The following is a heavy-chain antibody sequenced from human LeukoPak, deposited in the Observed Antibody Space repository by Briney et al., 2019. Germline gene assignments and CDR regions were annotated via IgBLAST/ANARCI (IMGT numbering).Heavy chain of an antibody. CDR1: GYTFTSYD. V-gene: IGHV1-8*01. Sequence: GASVKVSCKASGYTFTSYDINWVRQATGQGLEWMGWMNPNSGNTGYAQKFQGRVTMTRNTSISTAYMELSSLRSEDTAVYYCATTGEEYSSSSVPFDYWGQGTLVTVSS. CDR2: MNPNSGNT. D-gene: IGHD6-13*01. J-gene: IGHJ4*02. CDR3: ATTGEEYSSSSVPFDY.